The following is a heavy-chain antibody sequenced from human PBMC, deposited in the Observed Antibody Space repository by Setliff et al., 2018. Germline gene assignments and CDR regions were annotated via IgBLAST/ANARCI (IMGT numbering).Heavy chain of an antibody. CDR1: GFTFTSSA. D-gene: IGHD3-22*01. Sequence: ASVKVSCKASGFTFTSSAMQWVRQAREQRLEWIGWIVVGSGNTNYAQKFQERVTITRDMSTSTAYMELSSLRSEDTAVYYCAADPYYYDSSGYYPSFDYWGQGTLVTVS. CDR3: AADPYYYDSSGYYPSFDY. J-gene: IGHJ4*02. V-gene: IGHV1-58*02. CDR2: IVVGSGNT.